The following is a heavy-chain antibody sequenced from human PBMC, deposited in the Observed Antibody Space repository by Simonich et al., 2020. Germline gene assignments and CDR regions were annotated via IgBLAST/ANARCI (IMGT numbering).Heavy chain of an antibody. CDR2: ISSSSSNI. CDR3: ARDTSYYGSGSYYFDY. Sequence: GGGLVKPGGSLRLSCAASGFTFSSYSMNWARQAPGKGLEWVKSISSSSSNIYYADSVKGLFTISRDNAKNSLYLQMNSLRAEDTAVYYCARDTSYYGSGSYYFDYWGQGTLVTVSS. J-gene: IGHJ4*02. V-gene: IGHV3-21*01. D-gene: IGHD3-10*01. CDR1: GFTFSSYS.